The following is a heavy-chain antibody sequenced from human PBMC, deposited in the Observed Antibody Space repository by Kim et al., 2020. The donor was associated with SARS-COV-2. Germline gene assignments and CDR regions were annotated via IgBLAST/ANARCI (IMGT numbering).Heavy chain of an antibody. Sequence: GGSLRLSCAASGFTFSSYGMHWVRQAPGKGLEWVAVIWYDGSNKYYADSVKGRFTISRDNSKNTLYLQMNSLRAEDTAVYYCARDPSRYDFWSGYYSYGMDVWGQGTTVTVSS. CDR2: IWYDGSNK. D-gene: IGHD3-3*01. V-gene: IGHV3-33*01. J-gene: IGHJ6*02. CDR1: GFTFSSYG. CDR3: ARDPSRYDFWSGYYSYGMDV.